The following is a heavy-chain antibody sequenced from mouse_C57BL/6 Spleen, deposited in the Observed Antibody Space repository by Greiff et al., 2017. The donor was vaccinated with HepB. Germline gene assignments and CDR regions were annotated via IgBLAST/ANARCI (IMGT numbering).Heavy chain of an antibody. CDR2: INPYNGGT. CDR1: GYTFTDYY. CDR3: AREELDYGSSPYAMDY. J-gene: IGHJ4*01. V-gene: IGHV1-19*01. Sequence: EVQLQQSGPVLVKPGASVKMSCKASGYTFTDYYMNWVKQSHGKSLEWIGVINPYNGGTSYNQKFKGKATLTVDKSSSTAYMELNSLTSEDSAVYYCAREELDYGSSPYAMDYWGQGTSVTVSS. D-gene: IGHD1-1*01.